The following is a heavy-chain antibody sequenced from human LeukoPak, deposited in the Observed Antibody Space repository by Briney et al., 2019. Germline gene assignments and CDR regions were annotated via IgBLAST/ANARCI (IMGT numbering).Heavy chain of an antibody. CDR2: ISSRRSYI. J-gene: IGHJ6*03. D-gene: IGHD3-3*01. Sequence: GGSLRLSCAASGFTFSSYSMNWVRQAPGEGGEGVSSISSRRSYIYYADSAKGRFTITRENANTSLYLKINSLRAEDTAVYYCARVGGGWSGYYSFNYYYYMDVWGNGTTVTVSS. CDR3: ARVGGGWSGYYSFNYYYYMDV. CDR1: GFTFSSYS. V-gene: IGHV3-21*01.